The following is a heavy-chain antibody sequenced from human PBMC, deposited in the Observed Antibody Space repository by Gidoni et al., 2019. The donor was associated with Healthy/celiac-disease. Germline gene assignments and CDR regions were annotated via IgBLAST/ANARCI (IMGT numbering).Heavy chain of an antibody. D-gene: IGHD1-26*01. J-gene: IGHJ5*02. CDR1: GFTFDDYA. V-gene: IGHV3-9*01. CDR3: AKEPRAGNH. CDR2: ISWNSGSI. Sequence: EVQLVESGGGLVQPGRSLRLSCAASGFTFDDYAMHWVRQAPGKGLEWVSGISWNSGSIGYADSVKGRFTISRDNAKNSLYLQMNSLRAEDTALYYCAKEPRAGNHWGQGTLVTVSS.